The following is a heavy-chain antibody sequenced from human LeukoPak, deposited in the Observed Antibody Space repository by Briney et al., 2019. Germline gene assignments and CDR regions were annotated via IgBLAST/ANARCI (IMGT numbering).Heavy chain of an antibody. CDR3: AKEGPYYYDSSGPEYYFDY. CDR1: GFTFSSYA. V-gene: IGHV3-23*01. Sequence: GALRLSCAASGFTFSSYAMSWVRQAPGKGLEWVSAISGSGGSTYYADSVKGRFTISRDNSKNTLYLQMNSLRAEDTAVYYCAKEGPYYYDSSGPEYYFDYWGQGTLVTVSS. D-gene: IGHD3-22*01. J-gene: IGHJ4*02. CDR2: ISGSGGST.